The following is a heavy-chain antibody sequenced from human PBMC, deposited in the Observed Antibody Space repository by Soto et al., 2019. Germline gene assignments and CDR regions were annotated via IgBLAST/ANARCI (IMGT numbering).Heavy chain of an antibody. J-gene: IGHJ4*02. V-gene: IGHV4-59*12. Sequence: SETLSLTCTVSGGSISSYYWSWIRQPPGKGLEWIGYIYYSGSTNYNPSLKSRVTISVDTSKNQFSLKLSSVTAADTAVYYCARDLAAGNCDYWGQGTLVTVS. CDR3: ARDLAAGNCDY. D-gene: IGHD6-13*01. CDR2: IYYSGST. CDR1: GGSISSYY.